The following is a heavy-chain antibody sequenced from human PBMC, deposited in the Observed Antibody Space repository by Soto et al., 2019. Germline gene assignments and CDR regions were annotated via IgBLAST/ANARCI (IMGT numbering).Heavy chain of an antibody. J-gene: IGHJ4*02. V-gene: IGHV4-39*01. Sequence: QLQLQESGPGLVKPSETLSLTCTVSGGSIHSNNYYWGWIRQPPGRGLGCIANIHYSGSTPYNPSLKSRVTISVDTSKNQFSLKLSSVTAADTAVYYCSSFFHRRGEFTFPYSFDYWGQGTLVTVSS. CDR2: IHYSGST. CDR3: SSFFHRRGEFTFPYSFDY. D-gene: IGHD3-16*01. CDR1: GGSIHSNNYY.